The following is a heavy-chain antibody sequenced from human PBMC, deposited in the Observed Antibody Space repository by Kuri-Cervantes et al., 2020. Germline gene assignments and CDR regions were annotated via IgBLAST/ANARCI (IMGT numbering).Heavy chain of an antibody. CDR2: IYSGGST. J-gene: IGHJ6*02. CDR3: AREVGATTFGYYYYGMDV. Sequence: GESLKISCAASGFTVSSNYMSWVRQAPGKGLEWVSVIYSGGSTYYADSVKSRFTISRDNAKNSLYLQMNSLRAEDTAVYYCAREVGATTFGYYYYGMDVWGQGTTVTVSS. D-gene: IGHD1-26*01. CDR1: GFTVSSNY. V-gene: IGHV3-53*01.